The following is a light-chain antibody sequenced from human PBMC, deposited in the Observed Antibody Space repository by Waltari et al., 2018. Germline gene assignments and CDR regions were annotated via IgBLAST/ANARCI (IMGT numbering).Light chain of an antibody. Sequence: EIVLTQSPATLSFSPGERATLSCRASQSVSSYLAWYQHKPCQAPRLLIYDASNRATGIPARFSGSGSGTDFTLTISSLEPEDFAVYYCQQRSNWLTFGGGTKVEIK. CDR2: DAS. CDR1: QSVSSY. J-gene: IGKJ4*01. V-gene: IGKV3-11*01. CDR3: QQRSNWLT.